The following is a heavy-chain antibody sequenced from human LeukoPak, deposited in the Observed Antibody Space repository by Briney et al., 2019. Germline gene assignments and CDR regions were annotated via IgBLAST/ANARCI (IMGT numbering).Heavy chain of an antibody. CDR1: GFSFGSYW. CDR3: ARGKRGYSYGFDY. V-gene: IGHV3-7*04. D-gene: IGHD5-18*01. CDR2: IKQDGSEK. J-gene: IGHJ4*02. Sequence: QPGGSLRLSCAASGFSFGSYWMSWVRQAPGKGLEWVANIKQDGSEKYYVDSVKGRFTISRDNAKNSLYLQMNSLRAEDTAVYYCARGKRGYSYGFDYWGQGTLVTVSS.